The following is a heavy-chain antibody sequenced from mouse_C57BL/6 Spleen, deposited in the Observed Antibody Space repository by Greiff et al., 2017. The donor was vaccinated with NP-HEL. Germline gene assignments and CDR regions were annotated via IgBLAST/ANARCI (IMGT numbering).Heavy chain of an antibody. J-gene: IGHJ2*01. CDR2: IYPGDGDT. V-gene: IGHV1-82*01. CDR1: GYAFSSSW. CDR3: ARSDSTGPSFGY. D-gene: IGHD4-1*02. Sequence: VQLQQSGPELVKPGASVKISCKASGYAFSSSWMNWVKQRPGKGLEWIGRIYPGDGDTNYNGKFKGKATLTADKSSSPAYMQLSSLASEDSAVYFCARSDSTGPSFGYWGQGTTLAVSS.